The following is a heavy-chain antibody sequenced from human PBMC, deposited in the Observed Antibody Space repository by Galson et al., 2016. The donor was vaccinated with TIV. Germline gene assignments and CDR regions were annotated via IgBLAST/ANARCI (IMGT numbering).Heavy chain of an antibody. D-gene: IGHD3-16*01. CDR2: PYYTGTT. J-gene: IGHJ6*03. Sequence: SETLSLTCTVSGASLISPTYYWGWIRQPPGRGLEWIGSPYYTGTTFYNPSLKSRVTMSLATSNNQFSLELRSMTAADTAFYYCAQFGAYYHYMDVGGKGTTVTFSS. CDR3: AQFGAYYHYMDV. CDR1: GASLISPTYY. V-gene: IGHV4-39*07.